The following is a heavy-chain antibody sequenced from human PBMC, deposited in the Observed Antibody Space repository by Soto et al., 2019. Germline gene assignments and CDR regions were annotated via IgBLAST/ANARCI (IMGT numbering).Heavy chain of an antibody. J-gene: IGHJ4*02. CDR1: GFVFSDYA. CDR3: ASVPIWCGSSSCYTEGFDS. V-gene: IGHV3-23*01. Sequence: WGSLRLSCVASGFVFSDYAMSWVRQAPGKGLEWVSAISAGGSDTYYADSVKGRFTVSRVNSESTLYLQMNTLRAEDTAIYYCASVPIWCGSSSCYTEGFDSWGQGTLVTVSS. D-gene: IGHD2-2*01. CDR2: ISAGGSDT.